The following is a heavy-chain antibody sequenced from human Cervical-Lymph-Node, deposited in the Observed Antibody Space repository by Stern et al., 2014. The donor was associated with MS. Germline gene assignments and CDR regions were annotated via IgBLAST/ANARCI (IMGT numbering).Heavy chain of an antibody. V-gene: IGHV1-18*01. CDR2: IGTNIGNT. Sequence: VQLVESGAEVKKPGASGRVSCKASGYTFTEYAISWVRQAPGQGLEWMGWIGTNIGNTNYAQRFQGRLTLATDTSTNTVYMELSSLRSDDTAMYYCRAGADAFDVWGQGTMVTVSS. CDR3: RAGADAFDV. CDR1: GYTFTEYA. D-gene: IGHD7-27*01. J-gene: IGHJ3*01.